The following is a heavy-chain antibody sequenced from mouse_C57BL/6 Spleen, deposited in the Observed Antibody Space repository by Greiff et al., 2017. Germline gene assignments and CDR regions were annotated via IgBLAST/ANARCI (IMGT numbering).Heavy chain of an antibody. CDR3: ARMAVFPFDD. Sequence: EVQLQQSGPELVKPGASVKMSCKASGYTFTDYNMHWVKQSPGKSLEWIGYINPNNGGTSYNKKFKGKATLTVNKSSSTAYMELRSLPAEDSAVYYCARMAVFPFDDWGQGTTRTVTA. V-gene: IGHV1-22*01. J-gene: IGHJ2*01. D-gene: IGHD3-3*01. CDR2: INPNNGGT. CDR1: GYTFTDYN.